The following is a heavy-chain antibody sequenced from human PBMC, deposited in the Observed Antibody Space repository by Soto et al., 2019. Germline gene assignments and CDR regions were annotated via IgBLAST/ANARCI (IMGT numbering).Heavy chain of an antibody. Sequence: QVQLVQSGAEVKKPGSSVKVSCKASGGTFSSYAISWVRQAPGQGLEWMGGIIPIFGTANYAQKFQGRVTITADESTSTAYMELSILRSEDTAVYYCAREGYYDSRGAFDYWGQGTLVTVSS. CDR2: IIPIFGTA. D-gene: IGHD3-22*01. CDR3: AREGYYDSRGAFDY. CDR1: GGTFSSYA. J-gene: IGHJ4*02. V-gene: IGHV1-69*01.